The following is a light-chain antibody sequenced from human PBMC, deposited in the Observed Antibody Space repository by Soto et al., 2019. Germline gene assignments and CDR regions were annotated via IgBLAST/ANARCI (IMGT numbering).Light chain of an antibody. Sequence: DVQMTQSPSTLSASVGDRVAITCRASQSISSWLAWYQQKQGKAPNLLIYDASSLKSGVPSRFSGSGSGTEVTIAISNLQTDDFATYYCQQYEGYPWTFGQGTRLEIK. CDR2: DAS. CDR1: QSISSW. V-gene: IGKV1-5*01. J-gene: IGKJ5*01. CDR3: QQYEGYPWT.